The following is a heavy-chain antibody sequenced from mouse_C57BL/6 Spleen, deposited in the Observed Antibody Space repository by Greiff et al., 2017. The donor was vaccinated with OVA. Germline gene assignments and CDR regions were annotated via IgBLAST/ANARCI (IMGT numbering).Heavy chain of an antibody. J-gene: IGHJ2*01. CDR2: IYPGDGDT. V-gene: IGHV1-82*01. D-gene: IGHD1-1*01. CDR3: ARFWDYYGSLEEGY. Sequence: QVQLQQSGPELVKPGASVKISCKASGYAFSSSWMNWVKQRPGKGLEWIGRIYPGDGDTNYNGKFKGKATLTADKSSSTAYMQLSSLTSEDSAVYFCARFWDYYGSLEEGYWGQGTTLTVSS. CDR1: GYAFSSSW.